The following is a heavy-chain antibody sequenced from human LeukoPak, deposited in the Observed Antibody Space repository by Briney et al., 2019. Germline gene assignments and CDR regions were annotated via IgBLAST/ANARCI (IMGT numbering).Heavy chain of an antibody. CDR2: IYTRGST. V-gene: IGHV4-4*07. J-gene: IGHJ4*02. CDR3: AGEGHYYDSTGYYYGGEDY. Sequence: SETLSLTCTVSGGSITSYYWSWIRQPAGKGLEWIGRIYTRGSTNYNPSLKSRVTVSADTSRNQFSLKLTSVTAADTAVYYCAGEGHYYDSTGYYYGGEDYWGQGTLVTVSS. D-gene: IGHD3-22*01. CDR1: GGSITSYY.